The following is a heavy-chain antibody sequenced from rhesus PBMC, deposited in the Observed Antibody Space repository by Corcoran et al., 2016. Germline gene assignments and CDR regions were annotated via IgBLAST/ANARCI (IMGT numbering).Heavy chain of an antibody. D-gene: IGHD6-25*01. V-gene: IGHV4S11*01. CDR2: IYGSGSST. Sequence: QVQLQESGPAVVKPSETLSLTCAVSGGSISSSYWSWIRQAPGKGLEWIGYIYGSGSSTNYNPSRKSRVNLSVETSKNQRSLKLSSVTTADTAVYYCARDNRAAADDWYYDLWGPGTPITISS. CDR3: ARDNRAAADDWYYDL. J-gene: IGHJ2*01. CDR1: GGSISSSY.